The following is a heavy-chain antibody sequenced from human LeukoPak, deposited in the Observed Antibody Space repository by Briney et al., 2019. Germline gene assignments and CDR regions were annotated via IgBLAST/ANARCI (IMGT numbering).Heavy chain of an antibody. J-gene: IGHJ4*02. Sequence: ASVKVSCKASGYTFATYGISRVRQAPGQGLEWLGWISAYNGNTNYAQKLQGRVTMTTDTSTSTAYMELRSLRSDDTAMYYCARRSGYCSSTSCSPGDYWGQGTLVTVSS. CDR3: ARRSGYCSSTSCSPGDY. D-gene: IGHD2-2*01. CDR1: GYTFATYG. V-gene: IGHV1-18*01. CDR2: ISAYNGNT.